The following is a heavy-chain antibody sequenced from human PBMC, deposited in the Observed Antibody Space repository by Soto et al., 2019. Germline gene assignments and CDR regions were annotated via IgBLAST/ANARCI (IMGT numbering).Heavy chain of an antibody. J-gene: IGHJ6*02. CDR3: ARGRLAVDMGSYGMDV. Sequence: QVQLVQSGAEVKKPGSSVKVSCKASGGTFSSYAISWVRQAPGQGLEWVGGIIPIFGTANYAQTFQGRVTITADESTSTAYMELSSLRSEYTAVYYCARGRLAVDMGSYGMDVWGQGTKVTVSS. V-gene: IGHV1-69*01. D-gene: IGHD5-12*01. CDR2: IIPIFGTA. CDR1: GGTFSSYA.